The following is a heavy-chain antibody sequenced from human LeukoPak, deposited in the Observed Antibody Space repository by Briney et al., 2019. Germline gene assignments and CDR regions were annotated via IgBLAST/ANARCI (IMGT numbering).Heavy chain of an antibody. J-gene: IGHJ6*03. CDR3: ARGDFCSSTNCYLRPMDV. V-gene: IGHV4-59*01. D-gene: IGHD2-2*01. CDR1: GGSISDYY. Sequence: SETLSLTCTVSGGSISDYYWNWIRQPPGKGLEWIGYIYYSGSTTYNPSLKSRVTMSVDTAKNQSSLKLRSVTAADTAVYYCARGDFCSSTNCYLRPMDVWGKGTTVTVSS. CDR2: IYYSGST.